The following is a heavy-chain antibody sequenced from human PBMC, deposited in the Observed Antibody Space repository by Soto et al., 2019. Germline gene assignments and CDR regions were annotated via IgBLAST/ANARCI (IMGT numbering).Heavy chain of an antibody. CDR2: ISFDGSSQ. CDR1: DFTFGTYV. D-gene: IGHD3-22*01. Sequence: VQLVESGGGVVQPERSQRLSCAASDFTFGTYVMHWVRQAPGKGLEWVALISFDGSSQYYADSVKGRFTISRDNSRNTMYLQMNSLRPEDTAVYYCAREMIPMMMWGMSALDDWGHGTTVTVS. V-gene: IGHV3-30*04. J-gene: IGHJ6*02. CDR3: AREMIPMMMWGMSALDD.